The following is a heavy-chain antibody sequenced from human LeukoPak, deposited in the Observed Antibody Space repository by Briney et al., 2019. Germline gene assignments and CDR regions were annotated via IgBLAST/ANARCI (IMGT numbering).Heavy chain of an antibody. CDR2: ISGSAGST. J-gene: IGHJ4*02. D-gene: IGHD3-10*01. CDR3: AKDSTYYYGSGSFPHDY. Sequence: GGSLRLSCAASGFTFSSYAMSWVRQAPGKGLEWVSAISGSAGSTYYADSVKGRFTISRDNSKNTLYLQMNSLRAEDTAVYYCAKDSTYYYGSGSFPHDYWGQGTLVTVSS. CDR1: GFTFSSYA. V-gene: IGHV3-23*01.